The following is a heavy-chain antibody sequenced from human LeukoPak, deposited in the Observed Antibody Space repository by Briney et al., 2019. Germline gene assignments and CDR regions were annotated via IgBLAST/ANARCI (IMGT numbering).Heavy chain of an antibody. J-gene: IGHJ4*02. V-gene: IGHV3-64D*09. CDR1: GFTFSSYA. D-gene: IGHD3-22*01. CDR3: ARYGYDSSGYTRGTDY. CDR2: ISSNGGST. Sequence: GGSLRLSCSASGFTFSSYAMHWVRQAPGKGLEYVSAISSNGGSTYYADSVKGRFTISRDNSKNTLYLQMSSLRAEDTAVYYCARYGYDSSGYTRGTDYWGQGTLVTVSS.